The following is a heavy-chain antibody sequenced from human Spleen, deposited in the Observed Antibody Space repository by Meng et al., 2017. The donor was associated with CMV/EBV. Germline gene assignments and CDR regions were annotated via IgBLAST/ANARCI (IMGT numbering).Heavy chain of an antibody. CDR1: GLAVSSNY. V-gene: IGHV3-53*01. Sequence: SGLAVSSNYMSWVRQAPGKGLEWVSAIYSIGRTYYADSVKGRFTICRDNSKNTLYLQMKRLRAEDTAVYYCAKGDKYQLLWGNWFDPWGQGTLVTVSS. CDR2: IYSIGRT. D-gene: IGHD2-2*01. J-gene: IGHJ5*02. CDR3: AKGDKYQLLWGNWFDP.